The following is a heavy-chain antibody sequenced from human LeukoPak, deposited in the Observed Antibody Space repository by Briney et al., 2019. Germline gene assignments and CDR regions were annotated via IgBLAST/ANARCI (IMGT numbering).Heavy chain of an antibody. CDR3: AKDAQLSNFFDTGSYYDY. CDR1: GFTFRSYG. D-gene: IGHD3-10*01. V-gene: IGHV3-30*02. Sequence: GGSLRLSCEVSGFTFRSYGMHWVRQAPGKGLEWVACLRYDGKNKNYADPVKGRFTISRDNSKNMLYLEMNSLKADDTAVYYCAKDAQLSNFFDTGSYYDYWGRGTLVTVSS. CDR2: LRYDGKNK. J-gene: IGHJ4*02.